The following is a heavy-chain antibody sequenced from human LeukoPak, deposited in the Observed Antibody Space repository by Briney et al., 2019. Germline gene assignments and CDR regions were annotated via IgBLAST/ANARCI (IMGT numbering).Heavy chain of an antibody. V-gene: IGHV3-74*01. D-gene: IGHD2-2*01. Sequence: GGSLRLSCAASGFTFSNYWMHWFRQAPGKGLVWVSRINYDGSTNYADSVKGRFTISRDNARNTLYMQMNSLRAEDTAVYYCVRGCSSTSCYPFDCWSQGTLVSVCS. CDR1: GFTFSNYW. CDR2: INYDGST. CDR3: VRGCSSTSCYPFDC. J-gene: IGHJ4*02.